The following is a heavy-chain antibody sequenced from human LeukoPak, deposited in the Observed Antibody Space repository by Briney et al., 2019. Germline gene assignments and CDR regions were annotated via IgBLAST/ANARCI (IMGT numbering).Heavy chain of an antibody. D-gene: IGHD3-10*01. J-gene: IGHJ5*02. CDR3: ARDGATWFGELYYNWFDP. Sequence: GASVKVSCKASGYTFTSYAMHWVRQAPGQRLEWMGRINAGNGNTKYSQEFQGRVTITRDTSASTAYMELSSLRSEDMAVYYCARDGATWFGELYYNWFDPWGQGTLVTVSS. V-gene: IGHV1-3*03. CDR1: GYTFTSYA. CDR2: INAGNGNT.